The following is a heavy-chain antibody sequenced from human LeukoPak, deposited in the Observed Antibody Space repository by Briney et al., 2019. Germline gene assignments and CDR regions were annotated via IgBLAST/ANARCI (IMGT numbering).Heavy chain of an antibody. J-gene: IGHJ5*02. Sequence: SETLSLTCTVSGGSISSSSYYWGWIRQPPGKGLEWIGSIYYSGSTYYNPSLKSRVTISVDTSKNQFSLKLSSVTAADTAVYYCARRVRGAARWFDPWGQGTLVTVSS. D-gene: IGHD3-10*01. V-gene: IGHV4-39*01. CDR3: ARRVRGAARWFDP. CDR2: IYYSGST. CDR1: GGSISSSSYY.